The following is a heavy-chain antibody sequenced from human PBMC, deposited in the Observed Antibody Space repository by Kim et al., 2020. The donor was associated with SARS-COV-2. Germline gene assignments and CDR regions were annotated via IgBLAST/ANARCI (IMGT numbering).Heavy chain of an antibody. Sequence: GESLRLSCAASGFTFSSYAMSWVRQAPGKGLEWVSAISGSGGSTYYADSVKGRFTISRDNSKNTLYLQMNSLRAEDTAVYYCAKGQYYYDSSGYIDYWGQGTLVTVSS. CDR2: ISGSGGST. D-gene: IGHD3-22*01. J-gene: IGHJ4*02. CDR3: AKGQYYYDSSGYIDY. CDR1: GFTFSSYA. V-gene: IGHV3-23*01.